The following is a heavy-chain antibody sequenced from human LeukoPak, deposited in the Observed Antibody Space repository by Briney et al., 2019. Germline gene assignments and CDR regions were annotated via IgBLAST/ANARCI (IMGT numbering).Heavy chain of an antibody. CDR2: ISGSGGST. Sequence: GGSLRLSCAASGFTFSSYAMSWVRQAPGKGLEWVSAISGSGGSTYYADSVKGRFTISRDNSKNTLYLQMNSLRAEDTAVYYCAKDFSGSYFSGALDPWGQGTLVTVSS. D-gene: IGHD1-26*01. CDR3: AKDFSGSYFSGALDP. V-gene: IGHV3-23*01. J-gene: IGHJ5*02. CDR1: GFTFSSYA.